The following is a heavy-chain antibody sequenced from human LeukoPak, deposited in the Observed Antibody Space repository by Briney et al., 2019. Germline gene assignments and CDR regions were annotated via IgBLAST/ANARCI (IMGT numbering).Heavy chain of an antibody. V-gene: IGHV3-23*01. CDR3: AKDRLYSSGTDAFDI. Sequence: PGGSLRLSCAASGFTFSSYAMSWVRRAPGKGLEWVSAISGSGGSTYYADSVKGRFTISRDNSKNTLYLQMNSLRAEDTAVYYCAKDRLYSSGTDAFDIWGQGTMVTVSS. J-gene: IGHJ3*02. CDR1: GFTFSSYA. D-gene: IGHD6-19*01. CDR2: ISGSGGST.